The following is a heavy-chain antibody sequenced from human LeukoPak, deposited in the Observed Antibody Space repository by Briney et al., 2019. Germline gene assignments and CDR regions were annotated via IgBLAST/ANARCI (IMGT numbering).Heavy chain of an antibody. D-gene: IGHD6-19*01. V-gene: IGHV4-59*08. CDR1: GGSISSYY. CDR2: IYYSGST. CDR3: ASGYSSGWYTW. Sequence: SETLSLTCTVSGGSISSYYWSWIRQPPGKGLEWIGYIYYSGSTNYNPSLKSRVIISVDTSKNQFSLKVSSVTAADTAVYYCASGYSSGWYTWWGQGTLVTVSS. J-gene: IGHJ4*02.